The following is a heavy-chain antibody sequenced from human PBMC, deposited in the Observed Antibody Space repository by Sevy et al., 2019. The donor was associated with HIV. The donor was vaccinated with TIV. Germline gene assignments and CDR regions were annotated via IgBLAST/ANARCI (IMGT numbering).Heavy chain of an antibody. D-gene: IGHD4-17*01. CDR2: IWYDGRNK. CDR3: ARSDYGDYRDFDY. J-gene: IGHJ4*02. V-gene: IGHV3-33*01. Sequence: GGSLRLSCAASGFTFSSYGMHWVRQAPGKGLEWVAVIWYDGRNKYYADSVKGRFTISRDNSKNTLYLQMNSLRAEDTAVYYCARSDYGDYRDFDYWGQGTLVTVSS. CDR1: GFTFSSYG.